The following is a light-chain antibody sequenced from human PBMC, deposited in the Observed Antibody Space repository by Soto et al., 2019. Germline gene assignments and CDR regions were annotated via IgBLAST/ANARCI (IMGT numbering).Light chain of an antibody. CDR3: TSYLGSNIWV. Sequence: QSVLTQPPSASGSPGQSVTISCTGTSSDVGAYKYVSWYQQHPGKAHKLMIYEVSKRPSGVPARFSVSKSDNTASLTVSGLHAEDEADYNCTSYLGSNIWVFGGGTKLTVL. V-gene: IGLV2-8*01. CDR2: EVS. J-gene: IGLJ3*02. CDR1: SSDVGAYKY.